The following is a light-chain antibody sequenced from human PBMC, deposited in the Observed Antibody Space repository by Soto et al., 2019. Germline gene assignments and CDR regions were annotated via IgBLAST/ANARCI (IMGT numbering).Light chain of an antibody. CDR3: QQYGSSLPLT. Sequence: EFVLTQSPGTLSLSPGERATLSCRASQSVSSGYLAWYQQQPGQAPRLLIYGASSRATGIPDRFSGSGSRTDFTLTISRLEPEDFAVYYCQQYGSSLPLTFGGGTKVEIK. J-gene: IGKJ4*01. CDR2: GAS. CDR1: QSVSSGY. V-gene: IGKV3-20*01.